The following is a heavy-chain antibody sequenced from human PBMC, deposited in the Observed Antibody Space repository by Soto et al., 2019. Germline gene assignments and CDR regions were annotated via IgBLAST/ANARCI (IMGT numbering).Heavy chain of an antibody. Sequence: NPSETLSLTCTVSGGSISSYYWSWIRQPPGKGLEWIGYIYYSGSTNYNPSLKSRVTILVDTSKNQFSLKLSSVTAADTAVYYCATASRMVANYYYYYYMDVWGKGTTVTVSS. J-gene: IGHJ6*03. CDR1: GGSISSYY. V-gene: IGHV4-59*01. CDR2: IYYSGST. D-gene: IGHD5-12*01. CDR3: ATASRMVANYYYYYYMDV.